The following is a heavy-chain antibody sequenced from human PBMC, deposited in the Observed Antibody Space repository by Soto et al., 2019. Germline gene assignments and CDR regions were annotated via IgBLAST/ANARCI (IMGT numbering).Heavy chain of an antibody. CDR1: GFTFSSYA. J-gene: IGHJ4*02. Sequence: GGSLRLSCAASGFTFSSYAMSWVRQAPGKGLEWVSAISGSGGSTYYADSVKGRFTISRDNSKNTLYLQMNSLRAEDTAVYYCAKDHAYGYGGTFDYWGQGTLVTSPQ. V-gene: IGHV3-23*01. CDR2: ISGSGGST. CDR3: AKDHAYGYGGTFDY. D-gene: IGHD3-16*01.